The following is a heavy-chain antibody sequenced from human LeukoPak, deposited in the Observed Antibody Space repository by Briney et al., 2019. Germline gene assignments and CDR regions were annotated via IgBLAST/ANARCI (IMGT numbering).Heavy chain of an antibody. V-gene: IGHV3-30*02. Sequence: GGSLRLSCAASGFPFSYYGMHWVRQAPGKGLECVAFIRYDGSDKFYAQSVKGRFTISRDTSRNTLFLQMNSLRLEDTAVYYCAKDLMRDRWFGESWGQGTLVTVSS. J-gene: IGHJ5*02. CDR2: IRYDGSDK. CDR3: AKDLMRDRWFGES. CDR1: GFPFSYYG. D-gene: IGHD3-10*01.